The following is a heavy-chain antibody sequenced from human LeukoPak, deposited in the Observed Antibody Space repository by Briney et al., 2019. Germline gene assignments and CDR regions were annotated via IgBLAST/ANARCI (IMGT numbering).Heavy chain of an antibody. CDR3: AKTGPGSGWARYYFDS. CDR2: ISSTGAYT. CDR1: GFTFSGYA. D-gene: IGHD6-19*01. J-gene: IGHJ4*02. Sequence: PGGSLRLSCAASGFTFSGYALTWVRQAPGKGLEWVSTISSTGAYTYYADSAKGRLTISRDSSKNTLYLQMNSLRADDTAVYSCAKTGPGSGWARYYFDSWGQGTLVTVSS. V-gene: IGHV3-23*01.